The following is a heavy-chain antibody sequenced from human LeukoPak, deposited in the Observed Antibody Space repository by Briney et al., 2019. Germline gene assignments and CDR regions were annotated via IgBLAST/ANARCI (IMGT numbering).Heavy chain of an antibody. D-gene: IGHD1-26*01. CDR1: GFSFSTYW. CDR2: MDPGDSYT. CDR3: ARHILGGPAFDM. V-gene: IGHV5-10-1*01. Sequence: GESLKISCKGSGFSFSTYWISWVRQMPGKGLEWMGTMDPGDSYTNYSPSFQGHVTISADKSISTAYLQWSSLKASDIAMYYCARHILGGPAFDMWGQGTMVTVSS. J-gene: IGHJ3*02.